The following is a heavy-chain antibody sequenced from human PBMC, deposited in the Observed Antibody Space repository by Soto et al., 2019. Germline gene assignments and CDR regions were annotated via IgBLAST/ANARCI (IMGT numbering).Heavy chain of an antibody. CDR2: IYYSGNT. CDR3: ARDGAAAGYYYYGMDV. CDR1: GGSIISGYYY. V-gene: IGHV4-30-4*02. Sequence: SETLSLTCSVSGGSIISGYYYCVWIRQPPWKGLEWIGNIYYSGNTYYNPSLKSRLIISVDTSKNQFSLKLSSVTAADTAVYYCARDGAAAGYYYYGMDVWGQGTTVTVSS. D-gene: IGHD6-13*01. J-gene: IGHJ6*02.